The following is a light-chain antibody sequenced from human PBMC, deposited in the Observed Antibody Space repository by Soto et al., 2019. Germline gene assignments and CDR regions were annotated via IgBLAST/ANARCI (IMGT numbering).Light chain of an antibody. Sequence: IQMTQSPSSLSASTGDRVTITCRASQGISSYLAWYQQKPGKAPKLLIYAASTLQSGVPSRFSGSGSGTDFTLTISCLQSEDFATYYCQQYYSYPPSFGPGTKVDIK. CDR2: AAS. CDR1: QGISSY. V-gene: IGKV1-8*01. CDR3: QQYYSYPPS. J-gene: IGKJ3*01.